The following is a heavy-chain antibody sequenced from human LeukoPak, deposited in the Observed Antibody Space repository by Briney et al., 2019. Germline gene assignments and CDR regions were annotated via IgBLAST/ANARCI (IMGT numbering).Heavy chain of an antibody. J-gene: IGHJ4*02. CDR2: INQDGSAK. V-gene: IGHV3-7*01. Sequence: GGSLRLSCAASGFTFSSQWMGWVRQAPGKGLEWVANINQDGSAKYYVDSVKGRFTISRDNARNSVYLQMSSLRVEDTAVYYCARNQTMDDFWGQEILVTVSS. D-gene: IGHD3-10*01. CDR1: GFTFSSQW. CDR3: ARNQTMDDF.